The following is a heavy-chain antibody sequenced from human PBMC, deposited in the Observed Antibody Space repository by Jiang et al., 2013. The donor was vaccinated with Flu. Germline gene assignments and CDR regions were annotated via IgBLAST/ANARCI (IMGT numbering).Heavy chain of an antibody. CDR1: GGSISSYY. CDR3: ARDRGVRYCSAGSCYPDAFDI. CDR2: IYYSGST. D-gene: IGHD2-15*01. V-gene: IGHV4-59*13. Sequence: TVSGGSISSYYWSWIRQPQEGLEWIGYIYYSGSTNYNPSLKSPVTISVDTSKNQFSLKLSSVTAADTAVYYCARDRGVRYCSAGSCYPDAFDIWGQGTMVTVSS. J-gene: IGHJ3*02.